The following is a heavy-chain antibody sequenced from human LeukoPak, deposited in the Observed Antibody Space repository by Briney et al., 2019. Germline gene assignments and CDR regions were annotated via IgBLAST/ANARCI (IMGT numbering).Heavy chain of an antibody. CDR3: ASVPRDTAMDPYYFDY. J-gene: IGHJ4*02. CDR1: GYTFTTYW. Sequence: GESLKISCKGSGYTFTTYWIAWVRQMPGRGLEWMGIIYPGDSDTRYSPSFQGQVTISRDNSKNTLYLQMNSLRAEDTAVYYCASVPRDTAMDPYYFDYWGQGTLVTVSS. D-gene: IGHD5-18*01. V-gene: IGHV5-51*01. CDR2: IYPGDSDT.